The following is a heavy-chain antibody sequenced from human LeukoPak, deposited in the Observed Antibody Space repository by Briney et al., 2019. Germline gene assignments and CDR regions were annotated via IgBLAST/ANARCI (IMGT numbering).Heavy chain of an antibody. D-gene: IGHD5-18*01. Sequence: PGGSLRLSCAASGFTFSSYSMNWVRQAPGKGLEWVSSISSSSSYIYYADSVKGRFTISRDNAKNSLYLQMNSLRAEDTAVYYCARAYRQLWLLFDYWGQGTLVIVSS. CDR2: ISSSSSYI. V-gene: IGHV3-21*01. CDR3: ARAYRQLWLLFDY. CDR1: GFTFSSYS. J-gene: IGHJ4*02.